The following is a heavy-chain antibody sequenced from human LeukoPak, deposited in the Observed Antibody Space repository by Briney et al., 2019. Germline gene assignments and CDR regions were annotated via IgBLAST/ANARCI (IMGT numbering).Heavy chain of an antibody. CDR1: GFTFSIYE. CDR2: LSTSGSSI. CDR3: ARDGYHYYGSGTYFGYYYMEV. D-gene: IGHD3-10*01. J-gene: IGHJ6*03. V-gene: IGHV3-48*03. Sequence: PGGSLRLSCAASGFTFSIYEINWVRQAPGKGLEWLSHLSTSGSSIHYADSVKGRFTISRDNAKNSLYLQMNSLRAEDTAVYYCARDGYHYYGSGTYFGYYYMEVWGKGTTVTISS.